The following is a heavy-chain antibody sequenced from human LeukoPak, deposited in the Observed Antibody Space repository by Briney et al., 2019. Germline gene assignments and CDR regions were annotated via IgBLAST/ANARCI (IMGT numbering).Heavy chain of an antibody. CDR2: IYYSGST. J-gene: IGHJ5*02. CDR3: ARVAHYSGSYYGWFDP. Sequence: SETLSLTCTVSGGSISSSSYYWGWIRQPPGKGLEWIGSIYYSGSTYYNPSLKSRVTISVDTSKNQFSLKLSSVTAADTAVYYCARVAHYSGSYYGWFDPWGQGTLVTVSS. D-gene: IGHD1-26*01. V-gene: IGHV4-39*07. CDR1: GGSISSSSYY.